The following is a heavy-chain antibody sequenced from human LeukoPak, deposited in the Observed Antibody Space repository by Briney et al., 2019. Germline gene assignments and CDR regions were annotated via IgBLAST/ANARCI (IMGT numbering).Heavy chain of an antibody. D-gene: IGHD2-15*01. J-gene: IGHJ4*02. CDR2: INPSGGST. CDR1: GYTFTSYY. CDR3: ARVVVDTRYDY. Sequence: ASVKVSCKASGYTFTSYYMHWVRQAPGQGLEWMGIINPSGGSTSYAQKFQGRVTMTRDTSTSTVYMELSSLRSDDTAVYYCARVVVDTRYDYWGQGTLVTVSS. V-gene: IGHV1-46*01.